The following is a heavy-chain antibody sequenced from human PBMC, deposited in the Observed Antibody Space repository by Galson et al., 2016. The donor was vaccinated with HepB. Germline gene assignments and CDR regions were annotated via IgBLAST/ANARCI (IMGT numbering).Heavy chain of an antibody. CDR1: GFIFSGSV. Sequence: SLRLSCAGSGFIFSGSVMHWVRQASGKGLEWVGRIRSKTHSSATAYATSVEGRFTISRDDSKNTTYLLMNSLKTEDTAVYDCSSRDFTHYGVDYWGLGTLVIVSS. J-gene: IGHJ4*02. D-gene: IGHD3-16*01. CDR2: IRSKTHSSAT. V-gene: IGHV3-73*01. CDR3: SSRDFTHYGVDY.